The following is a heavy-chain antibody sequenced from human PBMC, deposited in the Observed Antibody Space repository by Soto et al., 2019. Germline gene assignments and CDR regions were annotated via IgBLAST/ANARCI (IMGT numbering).Heavy chain of an antibody. Sequence: SETLSLTCSVSGGSISTSSSTYYWGWMRQPPGKGLEWIASFFYSGKSFYNPSLKSRVTMSVDTSKNQFSLNLSSVTAADTAVYYCARGEERVAMPSGYWGQGALVTVS. V-gene: IGHV4-39*07. J-gene: IGHJ1*01. CDR3: ARGEERVAMPSGY. CDR1: GGSISTSSSTYY. CDR2: FFYSGKS. D-gene: IGHD2-2*01.